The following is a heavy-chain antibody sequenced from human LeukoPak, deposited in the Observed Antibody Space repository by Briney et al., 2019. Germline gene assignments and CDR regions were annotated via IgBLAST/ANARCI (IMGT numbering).Heavy chain of an antibody. D-gene: IGHD5-24*01. CDR3: ARGFAPAYNFGVFDY. CDR1: GFTVSNNY. J-gene: IGHJ4*02. V-gene: IGHV3-53*01. Sequence: GGSLRLSCAASGFTVSNNYMIWVRQAPGRGLEWVSLFHTGGETEYADSVKGRFTMSRDTSQNTVSLHMNSLRAEDTAVYYCARGFAPAYNFGVFDYWGQGTLVAVSS. CDR2: FHTGGET.